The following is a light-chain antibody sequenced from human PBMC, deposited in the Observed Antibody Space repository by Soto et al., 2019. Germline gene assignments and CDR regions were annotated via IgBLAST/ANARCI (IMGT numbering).Light chain of an antibody. CDR1: QSISGTY. Sequence: DTVLTQSPGTLSLTSGERATLSCRASQSISGTYLAWYQQKPGQSPRLLLYSASTRAPGIPDRFSGSGSGTDFTLTISRLEPEDFAVYYCQHYGSSPSTFGRGTRL. V-gene: IGKV3-20*01. CDR3: QHYGSSPST. CDR2: SAS. J-gene: IGKJ1*01.